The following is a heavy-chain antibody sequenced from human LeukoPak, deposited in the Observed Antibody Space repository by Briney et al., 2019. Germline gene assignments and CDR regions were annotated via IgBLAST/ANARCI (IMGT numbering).Heavy chain of an antibody. D-gene: IGHD2-2*01. CDR3: ARVGYCSTTSCYWRAFDY. CDR2: INQDGSEQ. CDR1: GFTFGSYW. V-gene: IGHV3-7*01. J-gene: IGHJ4*02. Sequence: GGSLRLSCAASGFTFGSYWMTWVRQTPGKGLEWVANINQDGSEQYYVDSVKGRFTISRDNAKNSLYPQMNSLRAEDTAVYYCARVGYCSTTSCYWRAFDYWGQGTLVTVSS.